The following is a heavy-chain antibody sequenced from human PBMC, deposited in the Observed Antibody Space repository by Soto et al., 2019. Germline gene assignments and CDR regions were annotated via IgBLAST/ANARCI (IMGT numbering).Heavy chain of an antibody. V-gene: IGHV3-30*18. Sequence: QVQLVESGGGVVQPGRSLRLSCAASGFTFSSYGMHWVRQAPGKGLERVAVISHDGSNKYYGDSVKGRFTISRDNSKNALDQQMNSLRAEDTAVYYCAKDNCISTSCYRLYNWFDPWGQGTLVTVSS. CDR3: AKDNCISTSCYRLYNWFDP. J-gene: IGHJ5*02. CDR2: ISHDGSNK. D-gene: IGHD2-2*01. CDR1: GFTFSSYG.